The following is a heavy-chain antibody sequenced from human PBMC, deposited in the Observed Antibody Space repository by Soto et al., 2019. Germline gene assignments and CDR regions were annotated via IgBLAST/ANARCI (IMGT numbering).Heavy chain of an antibody. Sequence: QVQLVQSGAEVKKPGASVKVSCKASGYTFTSYGISCVRQAPGQGLEWMGWISAYNGNTNYAQKLQGRVTMTTDTSTSTAYLALRSLRSDDTAVYYCARSNYDFWNGYYRADYRGQGTLVTVSS. CDR1: GYTFTSYG. J-gene: IGHJ4*02. D-gene: IGHD3-3*01. CDR2: ISAYNGNT. V-gene: IGHV1-18*01. CDR3: ARSNYDFWNGYYRADY.